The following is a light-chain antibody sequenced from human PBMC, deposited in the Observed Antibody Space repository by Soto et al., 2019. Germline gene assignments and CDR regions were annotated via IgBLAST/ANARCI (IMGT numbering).Light chain of an antibody. Sequence: DIGITQSPASLPVTPGDRSSISCMASQSLLQRNGHVRLDCYLQIPVQSLHRLIYLDSNRASGVPDMFSGSGSGTDFTLKLSRVDAEDVRVYYCIQALQTPPTFGQGPRLQNK. CDR2: LDS. CDR3: IQALQTPPT. V-gene: IGKV2-28*01. J-gene: IGKJ5*01. CDR1: QSLLQRNGHVR.